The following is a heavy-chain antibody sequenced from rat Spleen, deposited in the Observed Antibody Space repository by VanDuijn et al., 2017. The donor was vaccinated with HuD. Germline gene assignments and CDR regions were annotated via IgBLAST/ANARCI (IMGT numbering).Heavy chain of an antibody. J-gene: IGHJ4*01. CDR1: GYSITSSYR. Sequence: EVQLQESGPGLVKPSQSLSLTCSVTGYSITSSYRWNWTRKFPGNKLECMGYINGAGSTNYNPSLKSRISITRDTSKNQVFLQVNSVTTEDTATYYCARWDYYDGTYGVMDAWGQGASVTVSS. CDR3: ARWDYYDGTYGVMDA. CDR2: INGAGST. D-gene: IGHD1-12*02. V-gene: IGHV3-3*01.